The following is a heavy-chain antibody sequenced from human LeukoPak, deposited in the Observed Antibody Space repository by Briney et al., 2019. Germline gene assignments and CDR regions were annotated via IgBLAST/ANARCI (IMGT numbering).Heavy chain of an antibody. CDR1: GFTFRNYV. CDR2: ITGDGGGT. Sequence: GGSLRLSCAASGFTFRNYVMSWVRHTPGKGLEWVSAITGDGGGTNHADSVKGRFTISRDNSKNILYLQMNSLRADDTAAYYCVKEASSGNFVTIDCWGQGTLVTVSS. J-gene: IGHJ4*02. D-gene: IGHD1-26*01. V-gene: IGHV3-23*01. CDR3: VKEASSGNFVTIDC.